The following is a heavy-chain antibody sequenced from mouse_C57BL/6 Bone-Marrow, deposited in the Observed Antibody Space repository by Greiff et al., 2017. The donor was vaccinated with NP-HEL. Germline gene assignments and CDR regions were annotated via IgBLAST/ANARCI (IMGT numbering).Heavy chain of an antibody. CDR3: AIRTTVPWFAY. Sequence: QVQLKQPGAELVKPGASVKVSCKASGYTFTSYWMHWVKQRPGQGLEWIGRIHPSDSDTNYNQKFKGKATLTVDKSSSTDYMQLSSLTSEDSAVYYCAIRTTVPWFAYWGQGTLVTVSA. D-gene: IGHD1-1*01. CDR1: GYTFTSYW. V-gene: IGHV1-74*01. CDR2: IHPSDSDT. J-gene: IGHJ3*01.